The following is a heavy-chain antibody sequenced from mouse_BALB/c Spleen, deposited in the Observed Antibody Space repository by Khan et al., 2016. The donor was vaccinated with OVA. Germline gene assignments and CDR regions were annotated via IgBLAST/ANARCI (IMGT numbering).Heavy chain of an antibody. Sequence: QVQLQQSGAELVRPGVSVKISCKGSGYTFTDYAMHWVKQSHAKSLEWIGVISTCYGDATYNQMFKGKATMTVEKSSSTAYMELARLTSEDSAIYYCARGSGNSRFAYWGQGTLVTVSA. D-gene: IGHD1-3*01. V-gene: IGHV1S137*01. CDR3: ARGSGNSRFAY. J-gene: IGHJ3*01. CDR2: ISTCYGDA. CDR1: GYTFTDYA.